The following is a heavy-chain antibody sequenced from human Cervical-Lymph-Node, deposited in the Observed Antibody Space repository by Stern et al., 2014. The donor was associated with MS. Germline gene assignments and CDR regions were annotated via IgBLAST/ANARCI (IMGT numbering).Heavy chain of an antibody. CDR2: ITWNSVSV. V-gene: IGHV3-9*01. D-gene: IGHD3-3*01. Sequence: EVQLVESGGGLVQPGRSLRLSCAASGFTFDDYAMHWVRQAPGKGLEWVSGITWNSVSVGYADSGKGRFTIARDNAKNSLYLQMNSLRGDDTALYYCAKGSGGSGYYPVALDYWGQGTLVTVSS. J-gene: IGHJ4*02. CDR3: AKGSGGSGYYPVALDY. CDR1: GFTFDDYA.